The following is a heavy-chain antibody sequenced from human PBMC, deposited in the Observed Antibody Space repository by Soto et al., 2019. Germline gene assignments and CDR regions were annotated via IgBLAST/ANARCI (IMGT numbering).Heavy chain of an antibody. V-gene: IGHV3-30-3*01. J-gene: IGHJ2*01. D-gene: IGHD4-4*01. CDR2: ISYAGSNK. CDR1: GFTFSSYA. CDR3: ARPLWRDDYNWGYFDL. Sequence: QVQLVESGGGVVQPGRSLRLSCAASGFTFSSYAMHWVRQAPGKGLEWVAVISYAGSNKYYADSVKGRFTISRDNSKNTLFLQMNSLRAEDTAVSYCARPLWRDDYNWGYFDLWGRGTLVTVSS.